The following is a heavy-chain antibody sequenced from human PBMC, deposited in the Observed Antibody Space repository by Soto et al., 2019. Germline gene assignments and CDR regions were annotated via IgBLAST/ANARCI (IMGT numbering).Heavy chain of an antibody. V-gene: IGHV1-69*01. CDR2: VSPPFRTS. CDR1: GVSFNNNG. J-gene: IGHJ6*02. Sequence: QVQLVQSGAEVKKPGSSVKVSCKTSGVSFNNNGIGWVRQAPGHGLEWMGGVSPPFRTSNYARKFQGRISITADASTGTVNMELSSLTSEDTAQYYCARVLYYGSGCYSPYGMDFWGQGTTVTVSS. CDR3: ARVLYYGSGCYSPYGMDF. D-gene: IGHD3-10*01.